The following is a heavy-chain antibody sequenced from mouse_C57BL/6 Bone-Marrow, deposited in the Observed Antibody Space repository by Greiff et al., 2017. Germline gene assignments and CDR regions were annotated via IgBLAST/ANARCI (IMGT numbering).Heavy chain of an antibody. CDR1: GYTFTSYW. V-gene: IGHV1-69*01. D-gene: IGHD2-4*01. Sequence: QVQLQQPGAELVMPGASVKLSCKASGYTFTSYWMHWVKQRPGQGLEWIGEIDPSDSYTNYNQKFKGKSTLTVDKSSSTAYMQLSSLTSEDSAVYYGARSIYDYDERYYAMDYWGQGTSVTVSS. CDR3: ARSIYDYDERYYAMDY. J-gene: IGHJ4*01. CDR2: IDPSDSYT.